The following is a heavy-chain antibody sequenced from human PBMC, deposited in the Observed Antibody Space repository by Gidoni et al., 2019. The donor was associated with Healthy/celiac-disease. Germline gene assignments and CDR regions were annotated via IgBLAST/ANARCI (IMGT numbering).Heavy chain of an antibody. CDR2: ISSSSSTI. J-gene: IGHJ3*02. Sequence: EVQLVESGGGLVQPGGSLRLSCAASGFTFSSYSMNWVRQAPGKGLEWVSYISSSSSTIYYADSVKGRFTISRDNAKNSLYLQMNSLRDEDTAVYYCARDLAIFGVVTHDAFDIWGQGTMVTVSS. CDR1: GFTFSSYS. V-gene: IGHV3-48*02. D-gene: IGHD3-3*01. CDR3: ARDLAIFGVVTHDAFDI.